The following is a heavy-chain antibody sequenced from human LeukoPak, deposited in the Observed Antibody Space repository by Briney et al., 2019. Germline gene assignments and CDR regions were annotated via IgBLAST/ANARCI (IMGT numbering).Heavy chain of an antibody. Sequence: SVKVSCKASRGTFSSYAISWVRQAPGRGLEWMGGIIPIFGTANYAQKFQGRVTITTDESTSTAYMELSSLRSEDTAVYYCARDSVWGSYRYDYWGQGTLVTVSS. CDR2: IIPIFGTA. CDR3: ARDSVWGSYRYDY. V-gene: IGHV1-69*05. D-gene: IGHD3-16*02. CDR1: RGTFSSYA. J-gene: IGHJ4*02.